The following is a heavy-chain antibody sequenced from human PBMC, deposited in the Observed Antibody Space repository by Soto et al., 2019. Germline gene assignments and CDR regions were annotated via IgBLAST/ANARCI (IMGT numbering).Heavy chain of an antibody. CDR3: VRTIAVAVPDAFDM. CDR2: ILSDGSKQ. D-gene: IGHD6-19*01. Sequence: QVQLVESGGGVVQPGRSLRLSCAASRFTFSYYAMRWIRQAPGKGLEWMAVILSDGSKQYYAESVKGRFTISRDNSKSTLYLQMNSLRVEDTAVYYCVRTIAVAVPDAFDMWGQGTMVTVSS. V-gene: IGHV3-30-3*01. J-gene: IGHJ3*02. CDR1: RFTFSYYA.